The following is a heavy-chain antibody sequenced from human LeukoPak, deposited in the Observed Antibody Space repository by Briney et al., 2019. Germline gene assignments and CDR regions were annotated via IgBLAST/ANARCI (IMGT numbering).Heavy chain of an antibody. CDR3: ARDRTVVTAIRSSLGY. Sequence: ASVNVSCKASGYTFTSYGISWVRQAPGQGLEWMGWISAYNGNTNYAQKLQGRVTMTTDTSTSTAYMELRSLRSDDTAVYYCARDRTVVTAIRSSLGYWGQGTLVTVSS. V-gene: IGHV1-18*01. J-gene: IGHJ4*02. D-gene: IGHD2-21*02. CDR2: ISAYNGNT. CDR1: GYTFTSYG.